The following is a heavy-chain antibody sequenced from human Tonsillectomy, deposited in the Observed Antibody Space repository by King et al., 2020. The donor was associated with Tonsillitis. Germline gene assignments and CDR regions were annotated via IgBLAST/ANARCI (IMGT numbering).Heavy chain of an antibody. V-gene: IGHV3-7*03. CDR2: IDQDGSEK. D-gene: IGHD6-6*01. Sequence: VQLVESGGGLVQPGGSLRLSCAASGFTFSTYCMTWVRQAPGKGLEWVANIDQDGSEKYYVDSVKGRFTISRDNAKSSLYLQMNSLRAEDTAVYYCARRRAPGSSSSRVYYYYVDVWGKGPTVTVSS. CDR1: GFTFSTYC. J-gene: IGHJ6*03. CDR3: ARRRAPGSSSSRVYYYYVDV.